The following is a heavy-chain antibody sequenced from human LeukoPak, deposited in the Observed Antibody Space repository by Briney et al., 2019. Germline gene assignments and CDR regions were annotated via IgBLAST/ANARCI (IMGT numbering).Heavy chain of an antibody. CDR2: INPNSGGT. J-gene: IGHJ1*01. CDR3: ARGLGYSSSWYPPSEYFQH. Sequence: ASVKVSCKASGYTFTGYYMHWVRQAPGQGLEWMGWINPNSGGTNYAQKVQGRVTMTTDTSTSTAYMELGSLRSDDTAVYYCARGLGYSSSWYPPSEYFQHWGQGTLVTVSS. D-gene: IGHD6-13*01. V-gene: IGHV1-2*02. CDR1: GYTFTGYY.